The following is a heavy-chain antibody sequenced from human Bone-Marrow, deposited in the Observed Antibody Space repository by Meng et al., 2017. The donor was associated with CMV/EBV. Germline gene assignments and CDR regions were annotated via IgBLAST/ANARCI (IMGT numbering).Heavy chain of an antibody. CDR3: ARLFYDYVWGSYPYYFDY. D-gene: IGHD3-16*01. J-gene: IGHJ4*02. CDR1: GFTFSSYS. V-gene: IGHV3-21*01. Sequence: EVQLVESGGXLVKPGGSXRLSCSASGFTFSSYSMNWVRQAPGKGLEWVSSISSSSSYIYYADSVKGRFTISRDNAKNSLYLQMNSLRAEDTAVYYCARLFYDYVWGSYPYYFDYWGQGTLVTVSS. CDR2: ISSSSSYI.